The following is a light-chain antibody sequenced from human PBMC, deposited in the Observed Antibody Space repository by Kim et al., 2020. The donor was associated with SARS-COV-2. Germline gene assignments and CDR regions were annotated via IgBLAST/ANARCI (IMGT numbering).Light chain of an antibody. V-gene: IGLV3-19*01. Sequence: VALGQTVRSTYQGDSRRSYYTTRYQQKPGQDPKVVIYGKDNRPSGVPDRFSGSTSGNTAYLTIAGTQAGDEADYYCNSRDSNDYVVFGGGTKVTVL. J-gene: IGLJ2*01. CDR1: SRRSYY. CDR2: GKD. CDR3: NSRDSNDYVV.